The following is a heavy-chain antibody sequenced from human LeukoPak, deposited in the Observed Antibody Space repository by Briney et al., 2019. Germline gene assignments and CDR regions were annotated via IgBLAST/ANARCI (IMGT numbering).Heavy chain of an antibody. CDR3: AKGRQVGATIDWFDP. V-gene: IGHV3-23*01. J-gene: IGHJ5*02. CDR1: GFTFSSYA. Sequence: GGSLRLSCAASGFTFSSYAMSWVRQAPGKGLEWVSAISGSGGSTYYADSVKGRFTISRENSKNTLYLQMNSLRAEDTAVYYCAKGRQVGATIDWFDPWGQGTLVTVSS. D-gene: IGHD1-26*01. CDR2: ISGSGGST.